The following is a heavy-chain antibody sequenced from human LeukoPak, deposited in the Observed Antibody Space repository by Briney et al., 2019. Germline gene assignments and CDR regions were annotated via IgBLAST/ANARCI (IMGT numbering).Heavy chain of an antibody. CDR2: ISSSTSYI. J-gene: IGHJ4*02. CDR3: AKPNDYGGNHYYFDY. CDR1: GFTFSSYS. Sequence: GGSLRLSCAASGFTFSSYSMNWVRQAPGKGLEWVSSISSSTSYIYYADSVKGRFTISRDNAKNSLYLQLNNLRAEDTAVYYCAKPNDYGGNHYYFDYWGQGTLVTVSS. D-gene: IGHD4-23*01. V-gene: IGHV3-21*04.